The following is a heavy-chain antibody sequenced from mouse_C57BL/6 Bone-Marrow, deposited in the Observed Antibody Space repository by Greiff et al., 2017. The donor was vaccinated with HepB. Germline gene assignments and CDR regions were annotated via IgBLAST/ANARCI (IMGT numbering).Heavy chain of an antibody. V-gene: IGHV1-82*01. D-gene: IGHD3-1*01. CDR1: GYAFSSSW. J-gene: IGHJ4*01. CDR3: AIPRAMDY. Sequence: VNLMESGPELVKPGASVKISCKASGYAFSSSWMNWVKQRPGKGLEWIGRIYPGDGDTNYNGKFKGKATLTADKSSSTAYMQLSSLTSEDSAVYFCAIPRAMDYWGQGTSVTVSS. CDR2: IYPGDGDT.